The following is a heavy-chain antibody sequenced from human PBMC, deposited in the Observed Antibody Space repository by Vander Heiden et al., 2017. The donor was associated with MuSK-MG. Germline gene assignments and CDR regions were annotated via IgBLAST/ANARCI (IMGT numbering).Heavy chain of an antibody. Sequence: EVQLLESGGGLVQPGGSLRLSCAASGFTFSSYALSWVRQAPGKGLEWGAGMSGSGGNTYYADSGKGRFTISRDNSKNTLYLQMNSLRAEDTALYYCAKINTAMVTRGYYFDYWGQGTLVTVSS. CDR1: GFTFSSYA. J-gene: IGHJ4*02. D-gene: IGHD5-18*01. CDR3: AKINTAMVTRGYYFDY. CDR2: MSGSGGNT. V-gene: IGHV3-23*01.